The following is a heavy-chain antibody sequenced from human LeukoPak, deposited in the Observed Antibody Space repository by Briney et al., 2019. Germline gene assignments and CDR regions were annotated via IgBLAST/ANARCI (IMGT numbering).Heavy chain of an antibody. CDR3: ARDKSGPTAHYDVFDI. V-gene: IGHV4-59*01. Sequence: SETLSLTCTVSGGSISNNYWNWHWIRQPQGRGLEWIGYIYYSGSTNYNPSLRSRVTIAVDKSNNQVSLELSSVTAADTAMYYCARDKSGPTAHYDVFDIWGQGTMVTVSS. CDR2: IYYSGST. J-gene: IGHJ3*02. CDR1: GGSISNNY. D-gene: IGHD4/OR15-4a*01.